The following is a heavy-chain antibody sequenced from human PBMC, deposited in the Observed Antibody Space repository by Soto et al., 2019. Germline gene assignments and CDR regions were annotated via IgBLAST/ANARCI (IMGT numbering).Heavy chain of an antibody. D-gene: IGHD1-26*01. Sequence: PSETLSLTCSVSGGSISSYYWNWIRQSPGKGLEWIGYIYYSGNTNYNPSLKSRVTISVDTSKNQFSLKLSSVSTADTAVYYCAGGVKSTIRGRSLDYWGQGTLVTVS. CDR3: AGGVKSTIRGRSLDY. V-gene: IGHV4-59*01. CDR1: GGSISSYY. J-gene: IGHJ4*02. CDR2: IYYSGNT.